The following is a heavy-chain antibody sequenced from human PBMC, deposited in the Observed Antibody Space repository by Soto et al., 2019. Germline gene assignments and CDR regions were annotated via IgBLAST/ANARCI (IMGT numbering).Heavy chain of an antibody. V-gene: IGHV3-21*01. CDR1: GFTFSSHS. Sequence: EVQLVESGGGLVKPGGSLRLSCAASGFTFSSHSVNWVRQAPGKGLEWVSCITATSSFIYYADSVKGRFTISRDNARSSLYLQMDSLRVVGTAVYSCARGAVVGTAFFDLWGRGTLVTVS. J-gene: IGHJ2*01. CDR2: ITATSSFI. D-gene: IGHD2-21*01. CDR3: ARGAVVGTAFFDL.